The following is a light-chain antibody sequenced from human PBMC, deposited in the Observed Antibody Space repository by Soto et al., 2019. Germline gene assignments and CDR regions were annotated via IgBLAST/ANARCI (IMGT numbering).Light chain of an antibody. CDR2: DVS. CDR1: NSVVGGYNY. Sequence: QSALTQPASVSGSPGQSITISCTGTNSVVGGYNYVSWYQQQPGKAPKFMIYDVSNRPSGVSNRFSGSKSGNTASLTISGLQAKDDADYYCISYTTSNTRQIVFGTGTKLTVL. CDR3: ISYTTSNTRQIV. V-gene: IGLV2-14*01. J-gene: IGLJ1*01.